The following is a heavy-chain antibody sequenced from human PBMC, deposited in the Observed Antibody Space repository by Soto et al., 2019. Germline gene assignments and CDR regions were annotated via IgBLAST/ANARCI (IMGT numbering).Heavy chain of an antibody. J-gene: IGHJ6*02. CDR2: IIPIFGTA. D-gene: IGHD5-12*01. Sequence: SVKVSCMASGGTFSSYAISWVRQAPGQGLEWMGGIIPIFGTANYAQKFQGRVTITADESTSTAYMELSSLRSEDTAVYYCASTLISGYSGYDSPLYYYGMDVWGQGTTVTVSS. CDR3: ASTLISGYSGYDSPLYYYGMDV. V-gene: IGHV1-69*13. CDR1: GGTFSSYA.